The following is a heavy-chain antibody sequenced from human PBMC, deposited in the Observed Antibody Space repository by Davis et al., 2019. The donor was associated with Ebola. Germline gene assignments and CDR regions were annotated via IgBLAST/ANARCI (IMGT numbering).Heavy chain of an antibody. Sequence: SGPTLVKPTQTLTLTCTFSGFSLRTSGVGVGWIRQPPGKALEWLALIYWNDDKRYSPSLKSRLTITKDTSKNQVVLTMTNMDPVDTGTYYCAHKVAAGVLDYWGQGTLVTVSS. J-gene: IGHJ4*02. CDR2: IYWNDDK. CDR1: GFSLRTSGVG. D-gene: IGHD6-13*01. CDR3: AHKVAAGVLDY. V-gene: IGHV2-5*01.